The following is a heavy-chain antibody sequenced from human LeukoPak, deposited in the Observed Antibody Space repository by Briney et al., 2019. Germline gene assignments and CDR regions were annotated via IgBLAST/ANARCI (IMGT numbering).Heavy chain of an antibody. D-gene: IGHD3-22*01. V-gene: IGHV4-39*01. J-gene: IGHJ4*02. CDR1: GGSISSSSYY. CDR3: ASFNYYDSSGYYYDY. CDR2: IYYSGST. Sequence: PSETLSLTCTVSGGSISSSSYYWGRIRQPPGKGLEWIGSIYYSGSTYYNPSLKSRVTISVDTSKNQFSLKLSSVTAADTAVYYCASFNYYDSSGYYYDYWGQGTLLTVSS.